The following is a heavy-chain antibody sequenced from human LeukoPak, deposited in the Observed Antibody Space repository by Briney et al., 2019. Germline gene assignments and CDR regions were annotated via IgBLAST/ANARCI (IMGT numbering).Heavy chain of an antibody. D-gene: IGHD6-19*01. CDR3: ARVGTIAVAGLFDY. J-gene: IGHJ4*02. V-gene: IGHV3-21*04. CDR2: ISSSSSYI. CDR1: GFTVSSNS. Sequence: TGGSPRLSCTVSGFTVSSNSMSWVRQAPGKGLEWVSSISSSSSYIYYADSVKGRFTISRDNAKNSLYLQMNSLRAEDTALYYCARVGTIAVAGLFDYWGQGTLVTVSS.